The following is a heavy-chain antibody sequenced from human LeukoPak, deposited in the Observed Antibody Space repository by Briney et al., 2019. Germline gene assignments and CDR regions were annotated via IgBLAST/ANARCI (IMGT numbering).Heavy chain of an antibody. CDR3: ARDRSGIFDFDY. V-gene: IGHV1-2*02. Sequence: ASVKVSCKASGYTFTSYYMHWVRQAPGQGLEWMGWINPNSGGTNYAQKFQGRVTMTRDTSISTAYMELSRLRSDDTAVYYCARDRSGIFDFDYWGQGTLVTVSS. CDR1: GYTFTSYY. J-gene: IGHJ4*02. D-gene: IGHD3-10*01. CDR2: INPNSGGT.